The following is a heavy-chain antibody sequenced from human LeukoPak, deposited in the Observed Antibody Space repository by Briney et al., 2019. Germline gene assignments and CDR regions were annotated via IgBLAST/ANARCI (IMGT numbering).Heavy chain of an antibody. D-gene: IGHD2-21*02. CDR3: TRAPCGGDCYFRGGYDY. CDR1: GFTFSSYE. CDR2: ISSSGSTI. V-gene: IGHV3-48*03. Sequence: GGSLRLSCAASGFTFSSYEMNWVRQAPGKGLEWVSYISSSGSTIYYADSVKGRFTISRDNAKNSLYLQMNSLRAEDTAVYYCTRAPCGGDCYFRGGYDYWGQGTLVTVSS. J-gene: IGHJ4*02.